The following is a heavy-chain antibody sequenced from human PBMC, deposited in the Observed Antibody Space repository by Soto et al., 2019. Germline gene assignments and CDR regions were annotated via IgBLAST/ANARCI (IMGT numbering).Heavy chain of an antibody. V-gene: IGHV1-24*01. D-gene: IGHD3-22*01. CDR1: GYTLTELS. Sequence: ASVKVSCKVSGYTLTELSMHWVRQAPGKGLEWMGGFDTEDGETIYAQKFQGRVTMTEDTSTDTAYMELSSLRSEDTAVYYCATLYYYDSSGYREMAFDIWGQGTMVTVSS. CDR3: ATLYYYDSSGYREMAFDI. CDR2: FDTEDGET. J-gene: IGHJ3*02.